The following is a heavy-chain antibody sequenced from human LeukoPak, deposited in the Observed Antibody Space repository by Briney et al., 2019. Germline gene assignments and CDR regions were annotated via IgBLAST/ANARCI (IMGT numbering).Heavy chain of an antibody. CDR2: IYTSGST. CDR1: GGSISSYY. CDR3: ARLYSSGWYGQEYFDY. J-gene: IGHJ4*02. D-gene: IGHD6-19*01. V-gene: IGHV4-4*07. Sequence: SETLSLTCTVSGGSISSYYWSWIRQPAGKGLEWIGRIYTSGSTNYNPSLKSRVTMSVDTSRNQSSLKLSSVTAADTAVYYCARLYSSGWYGQEYFDYWGQGTLVTVSS.